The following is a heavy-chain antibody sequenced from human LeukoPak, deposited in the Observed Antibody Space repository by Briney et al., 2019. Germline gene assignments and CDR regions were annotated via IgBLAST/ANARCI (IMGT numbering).Heavy chain of an antibody. CDR1: GFTFSSYA. J-gene: IGHJ4*02. Sequence: GGSLRLSCAASGFTFSSYAMSWVRQAPGKGLEWVSAISGSGGSTYYADSVKGRFTISRGNAKNSLFLQMNSLRAEDTAVYYCARDRGSITMVRGVNYYWGQGTLVTVSS. CDR2: ISGSGGST. V-gene: IGHV3-23*01. CDR3: ARDRGSITMVRGVNYY. D-gene: IGHD3-10*01.